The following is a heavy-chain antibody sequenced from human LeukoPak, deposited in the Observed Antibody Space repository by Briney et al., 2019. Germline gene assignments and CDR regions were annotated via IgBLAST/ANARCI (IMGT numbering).Heavy chain of an antibody. CDR2: LRGNGDT. CDR1: GFSFSSYA. J-gene: IGHJ4*02. V-gene: IGHV3-23*01. CDR3: AKANWVSNADAVF. Sequence: GWSLRLSYAATGFSFSSYAMSWVREAPARGLEWVSSLRGNGDTFYADSVKGRFTLSRDDSRNTVYLQLNNLRVEDTAVYYCAKANWVSNADAVFWGQGTVVTVSS. D-gene: IGHD1-1*01.